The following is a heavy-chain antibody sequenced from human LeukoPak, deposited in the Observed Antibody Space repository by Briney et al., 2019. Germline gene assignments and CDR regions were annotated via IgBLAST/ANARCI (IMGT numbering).Heavy chain of an antibody. J-gene: IGHJ4*02. Sequence: GGSLRLSCAASGFTFSCYGMHWVRQAPGKGLEWVAVIWYDGSNKYYADSVKGRFTISRDNSKNTLYLQMNSLRAEDTAVYYCARDGGPWSLHYFDYWGQGTLVTVSS. CDR2: IWYDGSNK. CDR1: GFTFSCYG. CDR3: ARDGGPWSLHYFDY. D-gene: IGHD3-16*01. V-gene: IGHV3-33*01.